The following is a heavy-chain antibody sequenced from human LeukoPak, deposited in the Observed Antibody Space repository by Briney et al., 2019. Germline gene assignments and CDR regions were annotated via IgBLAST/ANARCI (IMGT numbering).Heavy chain of an antibody. V-gene: IGHV3-23*01. CDR2: ISGRGGST. J-gene: IGHJ4*02. D-gene: IGHD2-21*02. CDR1: GFTFSGYA. Sequence: GGSMRLSCAASGFTFSGYAISWVRQAPGEGLEWVSAISGRGGSTYYADSVKGRFTISRDNSKNTLYLQMNSLRAEDTAVYYCAKGGHIVVVTAILYYFDYWGQGTLVTVSS. CDR3: AKGGHIVVVTAILYYFDY.